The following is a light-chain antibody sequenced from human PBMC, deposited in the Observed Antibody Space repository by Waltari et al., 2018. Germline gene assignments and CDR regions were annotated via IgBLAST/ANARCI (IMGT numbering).Light chain of an antibody. V-gene: IGLV3-9*01. CDR2: RDN. J-gene: IGLJ7*01. Sequence: SYDLTQPLSVSVALGQTARITCGGNNIGAKSVHWYQQKPGQAPLLVIYRDNTRPSRFPARFSGSNSENTATLTISGAQAADEADYYCQVRDSNTAVFGGGTHLTVL. CDR3: QVRDSNTAV. CDR1: NIGAKS.